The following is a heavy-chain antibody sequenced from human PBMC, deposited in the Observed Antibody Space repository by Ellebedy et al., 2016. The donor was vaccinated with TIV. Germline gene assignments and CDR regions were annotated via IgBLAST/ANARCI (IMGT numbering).Heavy chain of an antibody. Sequence: GESLKISCAASGFTFSAYWMSWVRQDPGKGLEWVANIKEDGSAAYYVDSVKGRVTISRDNAKHSLYLQISNLRAEDTAVFYCARAGGRPSTGSGFYWGQGTRVTVST. CDR3: ARAGGRPSTGSGFY. CDR1: GFTFSAYW. V-gene: IGHV3-7*03. D-gene: IGHD2-2*01. CDR2: IKEDGSAA. J-gene: IGHJ4*02.